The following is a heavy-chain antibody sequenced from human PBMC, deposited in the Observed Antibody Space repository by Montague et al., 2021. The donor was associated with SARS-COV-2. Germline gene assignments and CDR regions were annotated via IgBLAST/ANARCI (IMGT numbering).Heavy chain of an antibody. Sequence: CAISGDSVSTNNTTSNWVRHSPSADLQRLCRTYFRSKWYNDYAVSVKSRITINPDTSKNQFSLQLKSVTPKDTAIYFCGRVFAPAGTFDFWGQGTLVTVSS. CDR1: GDSVSTNNTT. J-gene: IGHJ4*02. CDR3: GRVFAPAGTFDF. D-gene: IGHD6-13*01. CDR2: TYFRSKWYN. V-gene: IGHV6-1*01.